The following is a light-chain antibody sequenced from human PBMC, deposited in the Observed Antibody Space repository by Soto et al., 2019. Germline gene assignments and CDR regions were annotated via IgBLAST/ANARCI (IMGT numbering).Light chain of an antibody. CDR2: AAS. CDR1: QGISSY. V-gene: IGKV1-9*01. CDR3: QQLNSPLT. J-gene: IGKJ4*01. Sequence: DIQLTQSPSFLSASVGDRVTIPCRASQGISSYLAWYQQKPGKAPKLLIYAASTLQSGVPSRFSGSGSGTEFTLTISSLQPEDFATYYCQQLNSPLTFGGGTKVDIK.